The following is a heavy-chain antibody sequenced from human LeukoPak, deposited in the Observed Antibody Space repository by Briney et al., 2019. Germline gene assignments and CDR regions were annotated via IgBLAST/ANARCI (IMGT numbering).Heavy chain of an antibody. Sequence: ETLSLTCTVSGGSISNSSYYWGWIRQPPGKGLEWIGTISYSGSTYYNPSLKSRVTISVDTSKNQFSLRLSSVTAADTAVYFCARRWDVVVVAAFDYWGQGTLVTVSS. V-gene: IGHV4-39*01. CDR3: ARRWDVVVVAAFDY. J-gene: IGHJ4*02. D-gene: IGHD2-15*01. CDR2: ISYSGST. CDR1: GGSISNSSYY.